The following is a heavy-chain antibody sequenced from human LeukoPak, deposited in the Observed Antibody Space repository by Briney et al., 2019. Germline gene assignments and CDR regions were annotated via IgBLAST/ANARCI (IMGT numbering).Heavy chain of an antibody. CDR3: ARAVPFASNWFDP. V-gene: IGHV3-21*05. CDR2: ISSSSSYT. Sequence: GGSLRLSCAASGFTFSSYGMHWVRQAPGKGLEWVSYISSSSSYTNYADSVKGRFTISRDNAKNSLYLQMNSLRAEDTAVYYCARAVPFASNWFDPWGQGTLVTVSS. D-gene: IGHD3-10*01. CDR1: GFTFSSYG. J-gene: IGHJ5*02.